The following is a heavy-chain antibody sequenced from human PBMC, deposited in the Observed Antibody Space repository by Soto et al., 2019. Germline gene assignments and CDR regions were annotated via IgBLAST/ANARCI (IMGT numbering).Heavy chain of an antibody. CDR3: ARLDRSTLYGMDV. V-gene: IGHV4-59*01. CDR2: IYYSGST. Sequence: SETLSLTCTVSGGSISSYYWSWIRQPPGKGLEWIGYIYYSGSTNYNPSLKSRVTISVDTSKNQFSLKLSSVTAADTAVYSCARLDRSTLYGMDVWGQGTTVTVSS. J-gene: IGHJ6*02. CDR1: GGSISSYY. D-gene: IGHD2-2*01.